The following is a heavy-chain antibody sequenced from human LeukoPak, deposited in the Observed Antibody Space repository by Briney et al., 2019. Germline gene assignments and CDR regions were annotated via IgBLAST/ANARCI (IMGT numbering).Heavy chain of an antibody. CDR1: GFTFSSYA. V-gene: IGHV3-7*01. D-gene: IGHD2-21*02. Sequence: AGGSLRLSCAASGFTFSSYAMSWVRQAPGKGLEWVAHINPDGRDTYYVDSVKGRFTISRGNAQNPMYLQMNSLRVEDTAVYYCTSWGDTTAEYFQRWGQGTLVTVSS. CDR2: INPDGRDT. CDR3: TSWGDTTAEYFQR. J-gene: IGHJ1*01.